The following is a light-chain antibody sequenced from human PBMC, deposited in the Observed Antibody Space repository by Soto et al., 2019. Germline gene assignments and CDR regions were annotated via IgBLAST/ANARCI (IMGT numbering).Light chain of an antibody. Sequence: EIVLTQSPGTLSLSPGERATLSCRASQSVTSNDLAWYQQKPGQAPRLLIYGSSSRATGIPDRFSGSESGTDFTLTISRLEPEYFAVYYCQQYGTSLYTFGQGTKLEIK. CDR3: QQYGTSLYT. J-gene: IGKJ2*01. CDR2: GSS. V-gene: IGKV3-20*01. CDR1: QSVTSND.